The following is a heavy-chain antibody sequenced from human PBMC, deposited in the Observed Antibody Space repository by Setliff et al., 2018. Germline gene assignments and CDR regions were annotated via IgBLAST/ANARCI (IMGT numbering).Heavy chain of an antibody. D-gene: IGHD6-13*01. CDR3: ARRSSSGNGFDY. Sequence: ASVKVSCKASGYTFTSYYMHWVRQAPGQGLEWIGIINPSGGSTSYAQKFQGRVTMTRGTSTSTVYMELSSLRSEDTAVYYCARRSSSGNGFDYWGQGTQVTVSS. CDR1: GYTFTSYY. CDR2: INPSGGST. J-gene: IGHJ4*02. V-gene: IGHV1-46*01.